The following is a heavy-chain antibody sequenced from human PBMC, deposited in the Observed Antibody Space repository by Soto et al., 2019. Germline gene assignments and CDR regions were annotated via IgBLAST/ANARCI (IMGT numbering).Heavy chain of an antibody. CDR1: GFTVSSNY. D-gene: IGHD3-9*01. CDR3: AGDSGNWLWLPNSAFDYYGMDV. Sequence: GGSLRLSCAASGFTVSSNYMSWVRQAPGKGLEWVSVIYSGGSTYYADSVKGRFTISRDNSKNTLYLQMNSLRAEDTAVYYCAGDSGNWLWLPNSAFDYYGMDVWGQGTTVTVSS. J-gene: IGHJ6*02. CDR2: IYSGGST. V-gene: IGHV3-53*01.